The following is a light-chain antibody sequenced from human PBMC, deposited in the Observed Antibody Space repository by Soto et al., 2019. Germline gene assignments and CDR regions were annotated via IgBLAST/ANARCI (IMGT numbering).Light chain of an antibody. CDR3: QQYGSSPLT. J-gene: IGKJ4*01. CDR2: GAS. Sequence: EIVLTQSPGTLSFSPGERATLSCRASHSVSSSYLAWYQQKPGQAPRLLIYGASSRATGIPDRFSGSGSGTDFTLTISRLEPEDFAVYYCQQYGSSPLTFGGGTKVDNK. CDR1: HSVSSSY. V-gene: IGKV3-20*01.